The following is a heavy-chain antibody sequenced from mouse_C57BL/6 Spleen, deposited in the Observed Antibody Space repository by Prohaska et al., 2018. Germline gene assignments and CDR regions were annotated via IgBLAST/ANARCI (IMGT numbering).Heavy chain of an antibody. CDR3: AIEGLYDGYYVRFAY. CDR2: IYPGSGNT. D-gene: IGHD2-3*01. J-gene: IGHJ3*01. CDR1: GYSFTSYY. V-gene: IGHV1-66*01. Sequence: QVQLQQSGPELVKPGASVKISCKASGYSFTSYYIHWVKQRPGQGLEWIGGIYPGSGNTKYNEKFKGKATLTADTSSSTAYMQLSSLTSEDSAVYYCAIEGLYDGYYVRFAYWGEATLVTFST.